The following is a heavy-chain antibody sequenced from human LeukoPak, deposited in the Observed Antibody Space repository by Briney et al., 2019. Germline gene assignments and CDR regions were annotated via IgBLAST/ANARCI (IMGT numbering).Heavy chain of an antibody. D-gene: IGHD3-22*01. CDR2: IIPIFGTA. V-gene: IGHV1-69*01. Sequence: SVKVSCTASGGTFSSYAISWVRQAPGQGLEWMGGIIPIFGTANYAQKFQGRVTITADESTSTAYMELSSLRSEDTAVYYCARGSPKSYYYDSSGYYLDYWGQGTLVTVSS. J-gene: IGHJ4*02. CDR3: ARGSPKSYYYDSSGYYLDY. CDR1: GGTFSSYA.